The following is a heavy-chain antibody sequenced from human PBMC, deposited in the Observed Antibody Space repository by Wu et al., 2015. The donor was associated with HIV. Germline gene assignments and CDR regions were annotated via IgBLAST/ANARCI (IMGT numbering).Heavy chain of an antibody. CDR2: IIPILVQ. V-gene: IGHV1-69*05. CDR1: STFSSYA. CDR3: ATGSGSALSPFDY. D-gene: IGHD3-10*01. Sequence: QVQLVQSGAEVKKPGSSVKGLLQGFWSTFSSYAISWVRQAPGQGLEWMGGIIPILVQQTTHRSSRAESRLPRTNPRAQPTWELSSLRSEDTAVYYCATGSGSALSPFDYWGQGTLVTVSS. J-gene: IGHJ4*02.